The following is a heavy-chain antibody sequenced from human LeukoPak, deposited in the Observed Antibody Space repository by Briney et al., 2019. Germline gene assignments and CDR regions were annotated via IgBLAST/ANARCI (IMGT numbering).Heavy chain of an antibody. D-gene: IGHD4-17*01. CDR3: AKDRYGDYAFDY. Sequence: GGSLRLSCAASGFTFSSHAMSWVRQAPGKGLEWVSSIITSGGSTYNADPVRGWFTISRDNSKNTLYLQLNSLRAEDTAVYYCAKDRYGDYAFDYWGQGTLVTVSS. CDR2: IITSGGST. CDR1: GFTFSSHA. J-gene: IGHJ4*02. V-gene: IGHV3-23*01.